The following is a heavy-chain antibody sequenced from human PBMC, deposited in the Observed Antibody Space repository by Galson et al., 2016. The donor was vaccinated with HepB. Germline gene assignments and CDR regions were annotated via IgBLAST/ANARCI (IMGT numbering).Heavy chain of an antibody. J-gene: IGHJ4*02. Sequence: SETLSLTCSVSGGSINSSSFYWGWIRQSPGRGLEWIGTFYYGANTYYNPSLKSRVTISVDTSNNQLSLKVTSVTAEDTAIYYCASKGEEWLVHGYFDYWGQRTLATVSS. CDR1: GGSINSSSFY. V-gene: IGHV4-39*01. D-gene: IGHD6-19*01. CDR2: FYYGANT. CDR3: ASKGEEWLVHGYFDY.